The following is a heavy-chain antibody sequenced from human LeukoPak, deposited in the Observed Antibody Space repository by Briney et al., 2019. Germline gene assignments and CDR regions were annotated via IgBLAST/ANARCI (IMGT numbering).Heavy chain of an antibody. CDR2: ISYDGSNK. CDR1: GFTFSSYG. CDR3: AKDRGSGSGSYYGMDV. V-gene: IGHV3-30*18. J-gene: IGHJ6*02. D-gene: IGHD3-10*01. Sequence: GRSLRLSCAASGFTFSSYGMPWVRQAPGKGLEWVAVISYDGSNKYYADSVKGRFTISRDNSKNTLYLQMNSLRAEDTAVYYCAKDRGSGSGSYYGMDVWGQGTTVTVSS.